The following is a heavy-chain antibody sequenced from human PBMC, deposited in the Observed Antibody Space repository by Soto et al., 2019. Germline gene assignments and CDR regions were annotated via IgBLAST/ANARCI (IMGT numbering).Heavy chain of an antibody. D-gene: IGHD3-22*01. J-gene: IGHJ5*02. CDR2: IIPICGTA. V-gene: IGHV1-69*13. CDR3: ARDYDKSGYDYCDP. Sequence: SVKVSCKASGGTFSSYAISWVRQAPGQGLEWMGGIIPICGTANYAQKFQARVTLTADESTSTAYMELSSLRSEDTAVYYCARDYDKSGYDYCDPWGQGTLVTVSS. CDR1: GGTFSSYA.